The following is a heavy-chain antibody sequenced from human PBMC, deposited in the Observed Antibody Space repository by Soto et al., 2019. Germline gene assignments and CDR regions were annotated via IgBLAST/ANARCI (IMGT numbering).Heavy chain of an antibody. Sequence: QVQLQESGPGLVKPSQTLSLTCTVSGGSISSGDYYWSWIRQPPGKGLEWIGYIYYSGSTYYNPSLKSRVTISVDTSKNQFSLKLSSVTAADTAVYYCARELRGGYYYYYYGMDVWGQGTTVTVSS. CDR1: GGSISSGDYY. D-gene: IGHD4-17*01. CDR2: IYYSGST. J-gene: IGHJ6*02. CDR3: ARELRGGYYYYYYGMDV. V-gene: IGHV4-30-4*01.